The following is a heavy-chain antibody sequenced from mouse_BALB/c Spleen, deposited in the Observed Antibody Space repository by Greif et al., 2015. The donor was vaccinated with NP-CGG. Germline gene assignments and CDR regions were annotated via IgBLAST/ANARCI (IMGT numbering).Heavy chain of an antibody. CDR3: TRSWDSYFDY. Sequence: VQLQQSEAELVKPGASVKLSCKASGYTFTSYYMYWVKQRPGQGLEWIGEINPSNGGTNFNEKFKSKATLTVDKSSSTAYMQLSSLTSEDSAVYYCTRSWDSYFDYWGQGTTLTVSS. CDR2: INPSNGGT. V-gene: IGHV1S81*02. D-gene: IGHD3-3*01. J-gene: IGHJ2*01. CDR1: GYTFTSYY.